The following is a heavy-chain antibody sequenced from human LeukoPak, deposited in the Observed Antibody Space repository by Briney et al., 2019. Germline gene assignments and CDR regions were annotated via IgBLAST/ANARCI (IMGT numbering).Heavy chain of an antibody. Sequence: ASVKVSCKASGYTFTGYYLHWLRQAPGQGLEWMGCINPNSGGTNYEQKFQGRVTMTRDTAISTAYMELSRLRSDDKAVYYCARDFSSGYYGAFDIWGQGTMVTVSS. CDR3: ARDFSSGYYGAFDI. J-gene: IGHJ3*02. CDR1: GYTFTGYY. D-gene: IGHD3-22*01. V-gene: IGHV1-2*02. CDR2: INPNSGGT.